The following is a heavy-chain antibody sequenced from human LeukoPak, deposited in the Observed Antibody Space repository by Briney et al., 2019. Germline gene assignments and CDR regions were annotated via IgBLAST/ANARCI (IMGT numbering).Heavy chain of an antibody. CDR3: ARDRRVTMTGGLGL. CDR2: IIPIFGTA. D-gene: IGHD3-22*01. J-gene: IGHJ2*01. V-gene: IGHV1-69*01. CDR1: GGTFSSYA. Sequence: SVKVSCKASGGTFSSYAISWVRQAPGQGLEWMGGIIPIFGTANYAQKFQGRVTITADESTSTAYMELSSLRSEDTAVYYCARDRRVTMTGGLGLWGRGTLVTVSS.